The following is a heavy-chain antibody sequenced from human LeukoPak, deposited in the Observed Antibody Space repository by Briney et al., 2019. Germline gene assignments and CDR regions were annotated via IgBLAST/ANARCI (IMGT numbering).Heavy chain of an antibody. D-gene: IGHD6-13*01. J-gene: IGHJ4*02. CDR3: AREGRAAAIDY. Sequence: GRSLRLSSAASGFTFSSYAMHWVRQAPGKGLEWVAVISYDGSNKYYADSVKGRFTISRDNSKNTLYLQMNSLRAEDTAVYYCAREGRAAAIDYWGQGTLVTVSS. CDR1: GFTFSSYA. CDR2: ISYDGSNK. V-gene: IGHV3-30-3*01.